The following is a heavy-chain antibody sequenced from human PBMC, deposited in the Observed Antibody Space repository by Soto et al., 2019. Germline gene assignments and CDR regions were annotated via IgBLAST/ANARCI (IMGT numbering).Heavy chain of an antibody. CDR2: LSYDGSNK. CDR1: GFTFSTYG. CDR3: AKDVGSFSNYYGMDV. V-gene: IGHV3-30*18. D-gene: IGHD3-10*01. Sequence: GGSLRLSCAASGFTFSTYGMHWVRQAPGKGLEWVAVLSYDGSNKYYADSVKGRFTISRDNSKNTLYLQMNSLRAEDTAVYYCAKDVGSFSNYYGMDVWGQGTTVTV. J-gene: IGHJ6*02.